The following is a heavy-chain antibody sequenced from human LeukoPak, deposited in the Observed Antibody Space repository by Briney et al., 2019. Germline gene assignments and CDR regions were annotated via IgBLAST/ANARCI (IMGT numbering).Heavy chain of an antibody. CDR1: GFPVSVNY. Sequence: GGSLRLTCAASGFPVSVNYMSWVRQAPGKGLEWVSVLYSSGGTKYADSVKGRFTISRDSSDNTLHLQMNSLRAEDTAVYYCAAKGNGYSGIYVFAHWGQGTLVTVSS. CDR2: LYSSGGT. J-gene: IGHJ4*02. V-gene: IGHV3-66*01. CDR3: AAKGNGYSGIYVFAH. D-gene: IGHD1-26*01.